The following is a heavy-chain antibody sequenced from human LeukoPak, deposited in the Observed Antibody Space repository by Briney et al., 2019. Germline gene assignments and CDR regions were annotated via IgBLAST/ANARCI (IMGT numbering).Heavy chain of an antibody. CDR3: AKALNVLVPSTSRWFDP. V-gene: IGHV3-23*01. D-gene: IGHD2-2*01. Sequence: GGSLRLSCAASGFAFSNYAMTWVRQAPGKGLEWVSTISDGGAATYYADSVKGRFTISRDNSKNTLSLQMNSLRAEDTAVYYCAKALNVLVPSTSRWFDPWGQGTLVTVSS. CDR1: GFAFSNYA. CDR2: ISDGGAAT. J-gene: IGHJ5*02.